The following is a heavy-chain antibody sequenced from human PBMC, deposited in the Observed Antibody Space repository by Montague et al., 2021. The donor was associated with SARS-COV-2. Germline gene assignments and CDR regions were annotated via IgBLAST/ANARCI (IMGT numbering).Heavy chain of an antibody. V-gene: IGHV4-34*01. CDR2: INHSGST. CDR3: ARGRGIQLWFNYYYYMDV. Sequence: SETLSLTCAVYGGSFSGYYWSWIRQPPGKGLEWIGEINHSGSTNYNPSLKSRVTISVDTSKNQFSLKLSSVTAADMAVYYCARGRGIQLWFNYYYYMDVWGKGTTVTVSS. D-gene: IGHD5-18*01. J-gene: IGHJ6*03. CDR1: GGSFSGYY.